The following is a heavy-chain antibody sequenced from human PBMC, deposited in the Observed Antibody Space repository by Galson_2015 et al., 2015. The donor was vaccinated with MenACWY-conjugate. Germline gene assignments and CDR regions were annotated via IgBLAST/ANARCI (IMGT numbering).Heavy chain of an antibody. D-gene: IGHD7-27*01. V-gene: IGHV1-8*01. CDR3: ARLTGGRFDL. CDR1: GYTFTFHD. CDR2: MNPKSGNT. J-gene: IGHJ4*02. Sequence: SVKVSCKASGYTFTFHDMSWVRQVAGQGLECLEWMNPKSGNTGYAQKFQGRVTMTRNTSITTTYLELSSLNSEDTAVYFCARLTGGRFDLWGQGTLVTVSS.